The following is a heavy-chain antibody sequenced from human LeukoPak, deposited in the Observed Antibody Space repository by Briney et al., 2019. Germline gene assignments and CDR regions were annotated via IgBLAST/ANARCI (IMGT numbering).Heavy chain of an antibody. J-gene: IGHJ5*02. CDR2: INHSGST. D-gene: IGHD3-3*01. CDR3: ARAVVDFWSGYTPNWFDP. CDR1: GGSFSGYY. Sequence: PSETLSLTCAVYGGSFSGYYWSGIRQPPGKGLEWIGEINHSGSTNYNPSLKSRVTISVDTSKNQFSLKLSSVTAADTAVYYCARAVVDFWSGYTPNWFDPWGQGTLVTVSS. V-gene: IGHV4-34*01.